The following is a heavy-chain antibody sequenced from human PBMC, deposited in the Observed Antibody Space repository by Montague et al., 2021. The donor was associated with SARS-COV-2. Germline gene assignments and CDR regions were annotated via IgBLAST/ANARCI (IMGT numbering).Heavy chain of an antibody. Sequence: SLRLSWAASGFTFSTSDFHWFRQGRGRGLEWVSAIGRGFDTYYEESVRGRFTIFRDNARNSLILQMNSLTVGDTAVYYCARELEDDVTASWALDMWGQGTTVTVSS. D-gene: IGHD2-21*02. CDR2: IGRGFDT. J-gene: IGHJ3*02. V-gene: IGHV3-13*01. CDR3: ARELEDDVTASWALDM. CDR1: GFTFSTSD.